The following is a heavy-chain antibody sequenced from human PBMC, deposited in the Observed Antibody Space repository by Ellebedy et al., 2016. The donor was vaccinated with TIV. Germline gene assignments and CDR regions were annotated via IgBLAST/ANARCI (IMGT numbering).Heavy chain of an antibody. CDR3: ARLGLRYFDWLLSDGMDV. Sequence: GESLKISXKGSGYSFTSYWIGWVRQMPGKGLEWMGIIYPGDSDTRYSPSFQGQVTISADKSISTAYPQWSSLKASDTAMYYCARLGLRYFDWLLSDGMDVWGQGTTVTVSS. CDR2: IYPGDSDT. J-gene: IGHJ6*02. V-gene: IGHV5-51*01. D-gene: IGHD3-9*01. CDR1: GYSFTSYW.